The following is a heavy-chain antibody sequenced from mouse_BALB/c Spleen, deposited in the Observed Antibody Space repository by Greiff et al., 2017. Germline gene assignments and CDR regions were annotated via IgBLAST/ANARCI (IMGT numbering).Heavy chain of an antibody. V-gene: IGHV1-69*02. J-gene: IGHJ4*01. CDR2: IYPSDSYT. Sequence: VQLQQPGAELVRPGASVKLSCKASGYTFTSYWINWVKQRPGQGLEWIGNIYPSDSYTNYNQKFKDKATLTVDKSSSTAYMQLSSPTSEDSAVYYCTIIYYGKGMDYWGQGTSVTVSS. CDR3: TIIYYGKGMDY. CDR1: GYTFTSYW. D-gene: IGHD2-1*01.